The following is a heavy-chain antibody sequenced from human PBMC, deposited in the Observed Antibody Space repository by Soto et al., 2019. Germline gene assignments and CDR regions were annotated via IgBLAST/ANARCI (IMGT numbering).Heavy chain of an antibody. CDR2: INHSGST. J-gene: IGHJ5*02. D-gene: IGHD5-12*01. Sequence: SETLSLTCTVYGGSFSGYYWGWIRQPPGKGLEWIGEINHSGSTNYNPSLKSRVTISVDTSKNQFSLKLSSVTAADTAVYYCARRGYSGYDYNWFDPWGQGTLVTVS. CDR3: ARRGYSGYDYNWFDP. CDR1: GGSFSGYY. V-gene: IGHV4-34*01.